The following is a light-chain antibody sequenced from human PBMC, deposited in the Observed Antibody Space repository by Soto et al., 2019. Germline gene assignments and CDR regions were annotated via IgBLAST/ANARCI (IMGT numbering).Light chain of an antibody. J-gene: IGKJ1*01. V-gene: IGKV3-15*01. Sequence: EIVMTQSPATLSVSPGERATLSCRASQSVSSNLAWYQQKPGQAPRLLIYGASTRATGIPARFSGSRSGTGFTLTISSLQSEDFAVYYCQQYNNWPQTFGQGTKVEIK. CDR3: QQYNNWPQT. CDR1: QSVSSN. CDR2: GAS.